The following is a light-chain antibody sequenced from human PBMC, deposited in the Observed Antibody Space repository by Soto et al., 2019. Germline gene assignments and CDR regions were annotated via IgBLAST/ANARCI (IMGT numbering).Light chain of an antibody. J-gene: IGKJ3*01. CDR3: QHGGA. V-gene: IGKV3-11*01. Sequence: EILLTQSPATLSLSAGERATLSCRAGQTIRNYLAWYQQKPGQAPRLLIYDASNRATDIPARFSGSGSGTDFTLTISSLETDDFAVYYCQHGGAFGPGTKV. CDR2: DAS. CDR1: QTIRNY.